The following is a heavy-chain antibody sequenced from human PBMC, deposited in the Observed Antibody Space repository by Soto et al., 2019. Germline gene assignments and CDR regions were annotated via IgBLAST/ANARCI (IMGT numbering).Heavy chain of an antibody. CDR2: INHSGST. J-gene: IGHJ6*02. CDR3: ARRQTYTRRINYGMDV. Sequence: SETLSLTCAVYGGSFSGYYWSWIRQPPGKGLEWIGEINHSGSTNYNPSLKSRVTISVDTSKNQFSLKLSSVTAADTAVYYCARRQTYTRRINYGMDVWGQGTTVTVSS. CDR1: GGSFSGYY. V-gene: IGHV4-34*01. D-gene: IGHD3-16*01.